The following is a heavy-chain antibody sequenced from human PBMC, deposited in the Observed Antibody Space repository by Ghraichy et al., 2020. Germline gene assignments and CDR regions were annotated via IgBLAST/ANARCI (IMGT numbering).Heavy chain of an antibody. J-gene: IGHJ3*02. CDR3: AKFSSGSGFPDAFDI. CDR1: GFTFSSYA. CDR2: ISGSGGNT. Sequence: LSLTCAASGFTFSSYAMSWVRQAPGRGLEWVLAISGSGGNTYYADSVKGRFTISRDSSKNTLYLQMNSLRAEDTAVYYCAKFSSGSGFPDAFDIWGQGTMVTVSS. V-gene: IGHV3-23*01. D-gene: IGHD3-10*01.